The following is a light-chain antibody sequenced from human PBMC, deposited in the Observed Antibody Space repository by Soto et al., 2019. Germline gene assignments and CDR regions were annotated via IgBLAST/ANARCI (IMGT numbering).Light chain of an antibody. CDR2: EVT. Sequence: QSVLTQPASVSGSPGRSITISCSGSSSDVGSGDSVSWYQHHPGKAPKLVIYEVTTRPSGVSDRFSGSKSVNTASLTTSGLQAEDEADYYCRSYTTSGSSVFGTGTKVTVL. V-gene: IGLV2-14*01. CDR1: SSDVGSGDS. CDR3: RSYTTSGSSV. J-gene: IGLJ1*01.